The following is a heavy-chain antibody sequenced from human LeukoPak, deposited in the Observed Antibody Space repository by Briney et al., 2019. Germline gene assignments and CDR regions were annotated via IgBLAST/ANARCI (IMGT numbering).Heavy chain of an antibody. J-gene: IGHJ4*02. CDR2: ITGSGTAT. Sequence: GGSLRLSCVASGFTFISYAMGWVRQAPGKGLEWVSTITGSGTATYYADSMKGRFTISRDNSKNTLYLQINSLRAEDTAVYYCAKFLSAYYSPFDYWGQGTLVTVSS. D-gene: IGHD3-9*01. CDR3: AKFLSAYYSPFDY. V-gene: IGHV3-23*01. CDR1: GFTFISYA.